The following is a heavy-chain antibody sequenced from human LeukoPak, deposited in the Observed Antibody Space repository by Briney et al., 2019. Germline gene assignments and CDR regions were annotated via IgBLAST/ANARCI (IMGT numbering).Heavy chain of an antibody. D-gene: IGHD3-22*01. J-gene: IGHJ6*03. V-gene: IGHV3-43D*03. CDR3: ARDSVVSRWLPYMDV. CDR2: ISWDGGST. Sequence: GGSLRLSCAASGFTFDDYAMHWVRQAPGKGLEWVSLISWDGGSTYYADSVKGRFTISRDNAKNTLYLQMNSLRAEDTAVYYCARDSVVSRWLPYMDVWGKGTTVTVSS. CDR1: GFTFDDYA.